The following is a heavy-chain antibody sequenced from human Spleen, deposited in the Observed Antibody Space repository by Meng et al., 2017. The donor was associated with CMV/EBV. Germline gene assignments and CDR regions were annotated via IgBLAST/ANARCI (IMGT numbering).Heavy chain of an antibody. V-gene: IGHV3-73*01. J-gene: IGHJ5*02. CDR3: TRSSDFDCDVSYENWFDP. CDR2: VKTKVNNYAA. D-gene: IGHD2-21*01. CDR1: FSDSA. Sequence: FSDSAIHWVRQASGKGLEWVGRVKTKVNNYAAHYGASVRGRFTISRDDSRNTAYLQMNSLQIEDTALYYCTRSSDFDCDVSYENWFDPWGQGTLVTVSS.